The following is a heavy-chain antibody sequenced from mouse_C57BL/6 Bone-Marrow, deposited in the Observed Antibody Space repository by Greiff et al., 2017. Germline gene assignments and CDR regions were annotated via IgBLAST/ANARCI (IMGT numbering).Heavy chain of an antibody. CDR2: ISSGGSYT. CDR1: GFTFSSYG. J-gene: IGHJ3*01. CDR3: ARPYGSSLAWFAY. Sequence: EVQRVESGGDLVKPGGSLKLSCAASGFTFSSYGMSWVRQTPDKRLEWVATISSGGSYTCYPDSVKGRFTISRDNAKNTLYLQMSSLKSEDTAMYYCARPYGSSLAWFAYWGQGTLVTVSA. V-gene: IGHV5-6*01. D-gene: IGHD1-1*01.